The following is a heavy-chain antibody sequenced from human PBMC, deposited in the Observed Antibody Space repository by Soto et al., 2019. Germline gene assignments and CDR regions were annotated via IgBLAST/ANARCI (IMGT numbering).Heavy chain of an antibody. CDR3: ATIAGTAGGPIDS. CDR1: GYSISSSNW. CDR2: IYYSGTI. D-gene: IGHD6-13*01. J-gene: IGHJ4*02. V-gene: IGHV4-28*05. Sequence: QVQLQESGTGLVKPSDTLSLTCAVSGYSISSSNWWAWIRQSPGKVLEWIGHIYYSGTIYYDPSLKSRVTMSVDTSKNQYSLKLSAVTAGDTAVYYCATIAGTAGGPIDSWGQGTLVTVSS.